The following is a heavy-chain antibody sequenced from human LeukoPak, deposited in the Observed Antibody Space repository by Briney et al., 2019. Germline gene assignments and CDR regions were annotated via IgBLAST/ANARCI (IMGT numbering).Heavy chain of an antibody. CDR2: VNADGGNT. CDR3: TNHVKYGGTCDHFAA. CDR1: GFTFDNYR. Sequence: PGGSLRLSCAASGFTFDNYRMSWVRQAPGKGLEWVSTVNADGGNTYYADSVKGRFTISRDNSKSTLILQMNSLRVENTALYYCTNHVKYGGTCDHFAAWGQGTLVTVSS. V-gene: IGHV3-23*01. J-gene: IGHJ5*02. D-gene: IGHD1-14*01.